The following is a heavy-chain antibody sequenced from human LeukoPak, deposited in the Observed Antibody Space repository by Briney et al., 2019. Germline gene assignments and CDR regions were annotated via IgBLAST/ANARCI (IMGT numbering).Heavy chain of an antibody. Sequence: SETLSLTCTVSGGSISSGGYYWSWIRQHPGKGLEWIGYIYYSGSTYYNPSLKSRVTISVDTSKNQFSLKLSSVTAADTAVYYCARHPSPGDSSGWYYFDYWGQGTLVTVSS. CDR3: ARHPSPGDSSGWYYFDY. V-gene: IGHV4-31*03. D-gene: IGHD6-19*01. CDR1: GGSISSGGYY. J-gene: IGHJ4*02. CDR2: IYYSGST.